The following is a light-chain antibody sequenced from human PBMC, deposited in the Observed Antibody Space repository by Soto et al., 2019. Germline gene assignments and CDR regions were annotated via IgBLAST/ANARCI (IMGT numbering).Light chain of an antibody. CDR2: TAS. Sequence: DIQMTQSPSSVSASLGDRVTITCRAIQCISTSLAWYQQKPGAAPKLLMYTASSLQDGVPSRFSGSGSGTDFTLTISSLQPEDFATYYCQHSKTNSLPITFGQGTRLEI. J-gene: IGKJ5*01. CDR3: QHSKTNSLPIT. V-gene: IGKV1-12*01. CDR1: QCISTS.